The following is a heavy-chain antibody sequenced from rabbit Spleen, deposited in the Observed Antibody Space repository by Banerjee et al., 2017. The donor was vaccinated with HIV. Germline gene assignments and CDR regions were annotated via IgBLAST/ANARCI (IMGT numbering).Heavy chain of an antibody. CDR2: IYAGDGST. D-gene: IGHD3-1*01. CDR3: ARDKELDIWGYEFNL. V-gene: IGHV1S21*01. J-gene: IGHJ4*01. CDR1: GFSLFNYW. Sequence: ESGGGLVQPEGSLTLTCKASGFSLFNYWMCWVRQAPGKGLELIGCIYAGDGSTDYANWVNGRFTISKTSSTVDLKMTSLTAADTATYFCARDKELDIWGYEFNLWGQGTLVTVS.